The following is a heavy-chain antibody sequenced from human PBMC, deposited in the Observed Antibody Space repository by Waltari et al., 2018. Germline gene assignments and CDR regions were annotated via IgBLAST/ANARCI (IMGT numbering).Heavy chain of an antibody. J-gene: IGHJ3*02. CDR1: GVPFNGYY. D-gene: IGHD2-2*02. CDR3: ARVEAKPLLYLDAFDI. V-gene: IGHV1-2*02. Sequence: QVQLVQSGAEVKKPGASVKVSCRAPGVPFNGYYRPAVRTAPGQGLEWRGWINPNSGGTNYAQKFQGRVTMTRDTSISTAYMELSRLRSDDTAVYYCARVEAKPLLYLDAFDIWGQGTMVTVSS. CDR2: INPNSGGT.